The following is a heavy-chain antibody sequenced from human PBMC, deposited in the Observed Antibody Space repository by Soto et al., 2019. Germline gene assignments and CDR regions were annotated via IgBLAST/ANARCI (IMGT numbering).Heavy chain of an antibody. J-gene: IGHJ4*02. CDR3: AKDRRAGGNSAFYFDF. Sequence: GGSLRLSCAASGFKFSNYAMSWVRQAPGKGLEWVSLISATGGGTYYADSVKGRFTTSRDNSHNTLYLQVHSLTAEDTAVYYCAKDRRAGGNSAFYFDFWGRGAQVTVSS. D-gene: IGHD3-16*01. CDR1: GFKFSNYA. V-gene: IGHV3-23*01. CDR2: ISATGGGT.